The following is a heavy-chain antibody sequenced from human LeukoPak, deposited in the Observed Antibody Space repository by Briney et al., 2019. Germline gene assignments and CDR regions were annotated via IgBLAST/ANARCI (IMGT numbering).Heavy chain of an antibody. V-gene: IGHV4-34*01. CDR3: ARGRQVWLVDYTFDY. D-gene: IGHD5-18*01. J-gene: IGHJ4*02. CDR2: INHSGST. Sequence: SETLSLTCAVYGESFSDYYWSWIRQPPGKGLEWIGEINHSGSTNYNPSLKSRVTISVDTSKNQFSLKLSSVTAADTAVYYCARGRQVWLVDYTFDYWGQGTLVTVSS. CDR1: GESFSDYY.